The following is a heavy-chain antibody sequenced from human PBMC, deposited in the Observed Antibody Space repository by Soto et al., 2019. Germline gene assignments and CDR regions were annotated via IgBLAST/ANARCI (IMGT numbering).Heavy chain of an antibody. V-gene: IGHV3-11*01. CDR3: ARDSLYYDDSGGDYYGLDV. J-gene: IGHJ6*02. CDR1: GFTFSDYY. CDR2: ISSSGTTI. Sequence: QVQVVESGGGLVKPGGSLRLSCAASGFTFSDYYMSWIRQAPGKGLEWISYISSSGTTIYYADSVKGRFTISRDNAKKSLYLQMNSLRAEDTAVYYCARDSLYYDDSGGDYYGLDVWGQGTTVTVSS. D-gene: IGHD3-22*01.